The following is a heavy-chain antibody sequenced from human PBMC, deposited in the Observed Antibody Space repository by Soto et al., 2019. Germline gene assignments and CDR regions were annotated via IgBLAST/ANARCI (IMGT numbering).Heavy chain of an antibody. CDR3: AKDRGEFLVWLLYGMDV. D-gene: IGHD3-3*01. CDR2: ISYEGSNN. CDR1: GFTFSSYG. V-gene: IGHV3-30*18. J-gene: IGHJ6*02. Sequence: QVHLVESGGGVVQPGRSLRLSCAASGFTFSSYGMHWVRQAPGKGLEWVAVISYEGSNNYSADSVKGRFTISRDNPKNTLYLQMNSLRAEDTAVYYCAKDRGEFLVWLLYGMDVWGQGTTVTVSS.